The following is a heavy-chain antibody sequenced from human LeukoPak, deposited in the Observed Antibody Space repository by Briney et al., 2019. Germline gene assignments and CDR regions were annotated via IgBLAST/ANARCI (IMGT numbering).Heavy chain of an antibody. V-gene: IGHV3-33*03. D-gene: IGHD5-24*01. CDR2: IWYDGNKR. J-gene: IGHJ4*02. Sequence: PGRSLRLSCAASGFTFSTYGMHWVRQAPGKGLEWVAVIWYDGNKRDYADSVKGRFTIYRDNSKNTLYLQMNSLRAEDTAVYYCAKDRGSGYNSRYFDYWGQGTLVTVSS. CDR1: GFTFSTYG. CDR3: AKDRGSGYNSRYFDY.